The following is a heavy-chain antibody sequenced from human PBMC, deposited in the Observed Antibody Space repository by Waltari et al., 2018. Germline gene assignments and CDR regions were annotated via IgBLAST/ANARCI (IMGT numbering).Heavy chain of an antibody. V-gene: IGHV1-3*01. D-gene: IGHD2-2*01. CDR3: ASTSCVDTATEGGYYYYGMDV. CDR2: INAGNGNT. CDR1: GYTFTSYA. J-gene: IGHJ6*02. Sequence: QVQLVQSGAEVKKPGASVKVSCKASGYTFTSYAMHWVRQAPGQRLEWMGWINAGNGNTKYSQKFQGRVTITRDTSASTAYMELSSLRSEDTAVYYCASTSCVDTATEGGYYYYGMDVWGQGTTVTVSS.